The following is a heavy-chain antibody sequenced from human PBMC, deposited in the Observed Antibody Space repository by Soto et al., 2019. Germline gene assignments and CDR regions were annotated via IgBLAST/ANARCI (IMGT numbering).Heavy chain of an antibody. CDR1: GYTFTSYA. CDR3: ARGESVVGDY. D-gene: IGHD2-15*01. V-gene: IGHV1-3*05. Sequence: QVQLVQSGAEEKKPGASVKVSCKASGYTFTSYAMHWVRQAPGQRLEWMGWINAGNGNTKCSQKFQDRVTIPRDTPASTAYMELSSLRSEDTAGYYCARGESVVGDYWGQGTLVTVSS. CDR2: INAGNGNT. J-gene: IGHJ4*02.